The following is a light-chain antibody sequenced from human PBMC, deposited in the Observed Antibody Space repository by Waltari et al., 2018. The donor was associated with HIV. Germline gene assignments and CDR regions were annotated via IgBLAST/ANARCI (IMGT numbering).Light chain of an antibody. CDR1: SSNIGSNA. CDR2: TNN. CDR3: AAWDDSLNGYV. V-gene: IGLV1-44*01. J-gene: IGLJ1*01. Sequence: QSVLTQSPSASGTPGQRVTISCSGISSNIGSNAVDWYQHLPGTAPKLLIHTNNQRPSGIPDRFSGSKAGTSASLAISGLQSEDESDYYCAAWDDSLNGYVFGSGTKVTVL.